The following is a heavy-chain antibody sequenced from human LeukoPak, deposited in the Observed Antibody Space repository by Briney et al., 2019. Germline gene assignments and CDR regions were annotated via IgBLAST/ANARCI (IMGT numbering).Heavy chain of an antibody. D-gene: IGHD6-19*01. Sequence: SETLSLTCTVSGGSISNYHWSWIRQPAGKGLEWIGQIHTSGSPNYNPPLKSRVTMSIDTPENQLSLTIRSVTAADTAVYYCARRDISSGWSFEYWGQGTLVTVSS. V-gene: IGHV4-4*07. J-gene: IGHJ4*02. CDR1: GGSISNYH. CDR3: ARRDISSGWSFEY. CDR2: IHTSGSP.